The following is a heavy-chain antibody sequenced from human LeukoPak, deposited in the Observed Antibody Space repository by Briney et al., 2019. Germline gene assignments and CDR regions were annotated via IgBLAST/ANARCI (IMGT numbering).Heavy chain of an antibody. CDR3: ARSTDGYSGNYYSG. V-gene: IGHV1-46*01. J-gene: IGHJ6*02. CDR1: ENIFTTYY. Sequence: GASVKVSCKASENIFTTYYLHWVRQAPGHALEWMGIINPRSGSTTYAQKFQGRVSMTRDTSTSTAYMQLSSLRSDDTAVYYCARSTDGYSGNYYSGWGPGTTVIVSS. D-gene: IGHD1-26*01. CDR2: INPRSGST.